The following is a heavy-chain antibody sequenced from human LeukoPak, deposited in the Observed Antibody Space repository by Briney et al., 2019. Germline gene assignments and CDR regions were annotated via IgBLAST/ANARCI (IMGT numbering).Heavy chain of an antibody. D-gene: IGHD3-16*01. CDR1: GGSISTYY. CDR2: FYYSGGAT. V-gene: IGHV4-59*01. Sequence: SETLSLTCTVSGGSISTYYWSWIRQPPGKGLEWIGFFYYSGGATHNNPSLKSRVTISVDASKNQFSLNLTSVTAADTAVYYCARGGPVVIDYWGQGTLVTVSS. CDR3: ARGGPVVIDY. J-gene: IGHJ4*02.